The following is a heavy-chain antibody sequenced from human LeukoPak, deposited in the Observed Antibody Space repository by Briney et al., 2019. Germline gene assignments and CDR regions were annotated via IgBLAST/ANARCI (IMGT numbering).Heavy chain of an antibody. CDR2: INHSGST. V-gene: IGHV4-39*07. CDR1: GGSISSGSYY. Sequence: SETLSLTCTVSGGSISSGSYYWSWIRQPPGKGLEWIGEINHSGSTNYNPSLKSRVTISVDTSKNQFSLKLSSVTAADTAVYYCARPHVDVWGKGTTVTVSS. J-gene: IGHJ6*04. CDR3: ARPHVDV.